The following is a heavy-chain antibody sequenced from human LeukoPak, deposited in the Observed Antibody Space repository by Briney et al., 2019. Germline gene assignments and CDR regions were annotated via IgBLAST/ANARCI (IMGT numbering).Heavy chain of an antibody. V-gene: IGHV1-46*01. Sequence: SVKVSCKCSGYTFTGYYMHCVRQAPGQGLEWMGWSNASGGSTSYAQKFQGRVTMTSDTSTSTVYMELSSLRSEDTAVYYCARDVASLVVPAAIPQAPGDYWGQGTLVTVSS. D-gene: IGHD2-2*01. CDR1: GYTFTGYY. CDR2: SNASGGST. J-gene: IGHJ4*02. CDR3: ARDVASLVVPAAIPQAPGDY.